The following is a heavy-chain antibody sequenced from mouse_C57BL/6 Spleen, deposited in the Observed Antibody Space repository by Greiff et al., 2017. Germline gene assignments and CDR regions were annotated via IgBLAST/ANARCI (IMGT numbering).Heavy chain of an antibody. CDR1: GYSITSGYY. V-gene: IGHV3-6*01. CDR3: ARGRDYDFDV. J-gene: IGHJ1*03. CDR2: ISYDGSN. D-gene: IGHD2-4*01. Sequence: EVQLQQSGPGLVKPSQSLSLTCSVTGYSITSGYYWNWIRQFPGNKLEWMGYISYDGSNNYNPSLKNRISITRDTSKNQFFLKLNSVTTEDTATYYCARGRDYDFDVWGTGTTVTVSS.